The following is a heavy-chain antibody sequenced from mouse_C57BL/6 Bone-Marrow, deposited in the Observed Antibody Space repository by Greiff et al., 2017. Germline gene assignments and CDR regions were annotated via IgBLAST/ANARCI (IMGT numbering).Heavy chain of an antibody. CDR3: ARAYDYLNYYAMDY. Sequence: VQLQQSGPGLVQPSQSLSITCTVSGFSLTSYGVHWVRQSPGKGLEWLGVIWSGGNTDYNAAFISRLSISKDNSKSQVFFKMNSLQADDTAIYYCARAYDYLNYYAMDYWGQGTSVTVSS. V-gene: IGHV2-2*01. CDR1: GFSLTSYG. D-gene: IGHD2-4*01. CDR2: IWSGGNT. J-gene: IGHJ4*01.